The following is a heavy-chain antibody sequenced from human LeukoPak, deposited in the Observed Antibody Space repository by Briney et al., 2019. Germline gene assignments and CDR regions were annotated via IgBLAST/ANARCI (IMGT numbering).Heavy chain of an antibody. CDR1: GGSISSGGFY. CDR2: IYYSGST. D-gene: IGHD2/OR15-2a*01. Sequence: SETLSLTCTVSGGSISSGGFYWSWIRQHPGKGLEWIGYIYYSGSTYYNPSLKSRVTISVDTSKNQFSLKLSSVTAADTAVYYCATSRTFYDANWFDPWGQGTLATVSS. J-gene: IGHJ5*02. V-gene: IGHV4-31*03. CDR3: ATSRTFYDANWFDP.